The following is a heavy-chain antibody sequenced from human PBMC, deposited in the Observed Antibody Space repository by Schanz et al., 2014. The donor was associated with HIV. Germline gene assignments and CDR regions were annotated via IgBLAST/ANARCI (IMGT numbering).Heavy chain of an antibody. CDR1: GGTFSSYD. V-gene: IGHV1-18*01. D-gene: IGHD4-4*01. CDR2: ISAYNGNT. Sequence: QVQLVQSGAEVKKPGASVKVSCKASGGTFSSYDINWVRQAPGQGLEWMGWISAYNGNTNYAQKFQGRVTMTTDTSTSTAYMELRSLRSDDTAVYYCAREKTTLNWFDPWGQGTLVTVSS. J-gene: IGHJ5*02. CDR3: AREKTTLNWFDP.